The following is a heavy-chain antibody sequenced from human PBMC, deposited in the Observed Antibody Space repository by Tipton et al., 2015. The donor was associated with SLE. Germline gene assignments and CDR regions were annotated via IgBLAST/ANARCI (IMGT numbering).Heavy chain of an antibody. CDR3: ASKDGYNSPVAFDI. CDR1: GGSISSYY. V-gene: IGHV4-39*07. Sequence: TLSLTCTVSGGSISSYYWGWIRQPPGKGLEWIGSIYHSGSTYYNPSLKSRVTISVDTSKNQFSLKLSSVTAADTAVYYCASKDGYNSPVAFDIWGQGTMVTVSS. D-gene: IGHD5-24*01. CDR2: IYHSGST. J-gene: IGHJ3*02.